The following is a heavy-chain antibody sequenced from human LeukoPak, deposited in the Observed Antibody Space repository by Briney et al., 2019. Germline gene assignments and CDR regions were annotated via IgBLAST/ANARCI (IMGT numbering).Heavy chain of an antibody. Sequence: SETLSLTCTVSGGSISSSNYYWGWIRQPPGKGLGWIGNIYYSGSTFYNPSLKSRVTISVDTSKNQFSLKLSSVTAADTAVYYCARTANYYYNYMDVWGKGTTVTVSS. CDR2: IYYSGST. CDR1: GGSISSSNYY. J-gene: IGHJ6*03. CDR3: ARTANYYYNYMDV. V-gene: IGHV4-39*07.